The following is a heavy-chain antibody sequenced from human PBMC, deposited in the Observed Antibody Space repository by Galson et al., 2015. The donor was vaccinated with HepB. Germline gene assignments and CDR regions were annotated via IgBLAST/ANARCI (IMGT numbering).Heavy chain of an antibody. CDR3: ARKDNRGQDAFDI. V-gene: IGHV2-70*01. CDR1: GFSLSTSGMC. J-gene: IGHJ3*02. Sequence: PALVKPTQTLTLTCTFSGFSLSTSGMCVTWIRQPPGKALEWLALIDWVDDKYYSTSLRTRLTISKDISKNQVILTMTNMDPVDTGTYYCARKDNRGQDAFDIWGPGTMVTVSS. D-gene: IGHD3-10*01. CDR2: IDWVDDK.